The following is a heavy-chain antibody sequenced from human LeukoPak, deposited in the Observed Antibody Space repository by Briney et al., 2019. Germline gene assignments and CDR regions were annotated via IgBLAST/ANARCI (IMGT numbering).Heavy chain of an antibody. CDR3: ARGGGLDV. Sequence: TGGSLRLSCAVSGFTLRNYAMSWVRQAPGKGLEWVASINHNGNVNYYVDSVKGRFTISRDNAKNSLYLQMSNLRAEDTAVYFCARGGGLDVWGQGATVTVSS. CDR1: GFTLRNYA. D-gene: IGHD3-16*01. J-gene: IGHJ6*02. CDR2: INHNGNVN. V-gene: IGHV3-7*03.